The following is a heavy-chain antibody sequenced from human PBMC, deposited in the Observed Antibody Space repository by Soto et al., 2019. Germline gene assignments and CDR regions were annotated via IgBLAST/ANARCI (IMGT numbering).Heavy chain of an antibody. CDR3: AKAQSWSDP. Sequence: GGSLRLSCAGSGFTFSSYWMHWVRQAPGKGLVWVSRINEDGSYTNYADYVRGRFTISRDNAKNTLYLQMNSLRAEDTAVYYCAKAQSWSDPWGQGTLVTVSS. V-gene: IGHV3-74*01. CDR2: INEDGSYT. J-gene: IGHJ5*02. CDR1: GFTFSSYW.